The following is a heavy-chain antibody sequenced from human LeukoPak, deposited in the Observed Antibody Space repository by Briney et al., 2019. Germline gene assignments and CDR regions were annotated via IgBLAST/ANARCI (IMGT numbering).Heavy chain of an antibody. D-gene: IGHD2-2*01. Sequence: GGSLRLSCAASGFTFSSYWMSWVRQAPGKGLEWVANIKQDGSEKYYVDSVKGRFTISRDNSKNTLYLQMNSLRAEDTAVYYCAREGGYQLLYYYYGMDVWGQGTTVTVSS. V-gene: IGHV3-7*03. J-gene: IGHJ6*02. CDR3: AREGGYQLLYYYYGMDV. CDR1: GFTFSSYW. CDR2: IKQDGSEK.